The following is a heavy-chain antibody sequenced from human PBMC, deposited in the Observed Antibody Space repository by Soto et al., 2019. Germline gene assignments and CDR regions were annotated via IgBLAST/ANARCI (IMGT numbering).Heavy chain of an antibody. J-gene: IGHJ4*02. CDR1: GFKFNTYT. CDR3: TKGYGASHSPFDY. Sequence: PGGSLRLSCAASGFKFNTYTMTWVRQAPGGGLEWVSSITRDNSKNTLYLQVNSLRAEDTAVYYCTKGYGASHSPFDYWGQGTQVTVSS. V-gene: IGHV3-23*01. D-gene: IGHD5-12*01.